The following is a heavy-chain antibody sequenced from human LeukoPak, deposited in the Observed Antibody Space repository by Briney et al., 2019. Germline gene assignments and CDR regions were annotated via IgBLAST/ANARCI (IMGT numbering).Heavy chain of an antibody. V-gene: IGHV4-61*02. CDR1: GGSISSGSYY. CDR3: ARGGYYYGSSGYYYPED. Sequence: PSQTLSFTCTVFGGSISSGSYYWSWIRQPAGKGLEWIGLIYTSGSTNYNPSLKSRVSISVDTSKNQFSLTLSSVTGADTAVYYWARGGYYYGSSGYYYPEDWGQGTLVTVSS. CDR2: IYTSGST. D-gene: IGHD3-22*01. J-gene: IGHJ4*02.